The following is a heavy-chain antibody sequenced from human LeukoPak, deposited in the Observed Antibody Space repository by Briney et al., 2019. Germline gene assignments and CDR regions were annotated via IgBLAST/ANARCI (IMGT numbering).Heavy chain of an antibody. D-gene: IGHD3-10*01. CDR2: ISGSGGST. CDR3: ANFPYMVRGVISDY. CDR1: GFTFSSYA. J-gene: IGHJ4*02. V-gene: IGHV3-23*01. Sequence: GGSLRLPCAASGFTFSSYAMSWVRQAPGKGLEWVSAISGSGGSTYYADSVKGRFTISRDNSKNTLYLQMNSLRAEDTAVYYCANFPYMVRGVISDYWGQGTLVTVSS.